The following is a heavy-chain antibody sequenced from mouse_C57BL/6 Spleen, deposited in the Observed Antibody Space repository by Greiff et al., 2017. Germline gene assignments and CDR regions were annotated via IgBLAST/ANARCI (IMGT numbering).Heavy chain of an antibody. CDR1: GYTFTSYG. J-gene: IGHJ4*01. CDR3: ARSVVATDYYAMDY. CDR2: IYPRSGNT. V-gene: IGHV1-81*01. Sequence: QVQLQQSGAELARPGASVKLSCKASGYTFTSYGISWVKQRTGQGLEWIGEIYPRSGNTYYNEKFKGKATLTADKSSSTAYMELRSLTSEDSAVYFCARSVVATDYYAMDYWGQGTSVTVSS. D-gene: IGHD1-1*01.